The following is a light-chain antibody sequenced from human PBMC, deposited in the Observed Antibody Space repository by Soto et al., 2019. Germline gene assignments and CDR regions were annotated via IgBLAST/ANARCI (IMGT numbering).Light chain of an antibody. CDR2: SAS. J-gene: IGKJ1*01. Sequence: DIQMTQSPSSLSASVGDRVTITCRAGQSISTYLNWYQQKQGKAPKLLIYSASTLQSGVPSRFSGSGSGTEFTLTIRDLQPEDFAVYYCQQSRSPPRTFGQGTKVDIK. V-gene: IGKV1-39*01. CDR3: QQSRSPPRT. CDR1: QSISTY.